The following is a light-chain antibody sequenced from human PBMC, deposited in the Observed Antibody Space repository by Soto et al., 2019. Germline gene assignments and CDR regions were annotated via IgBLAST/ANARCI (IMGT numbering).Light chain of an antibody. Sequence: EIVLTQSPGTLSLSPGERATLSCRASQSVSRIHLAWYQQKPGQAPRLLIYAASDRATGIPDRFSGSGSGTDFTLTISRLEPEDFAVYYCQQYGTSWTFGGVTKVEIK. V-gene: IGKV3-20*01. CDR3: QQYGTSWT. CDR1: QSVSRIH. CDR2: AAS. J-gene: IGKJ4*01.